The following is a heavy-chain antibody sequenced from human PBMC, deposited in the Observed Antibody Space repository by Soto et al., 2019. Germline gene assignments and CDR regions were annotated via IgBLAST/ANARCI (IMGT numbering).Heavy chain of an antibody. J-gene: IGHJ3*02. V-gene: IGHV4-59*08. CDR2: IYYSGST. CDR3: ARHLPLDDTFDS. Sequence: QVQLQESGPGLVKPSETLSLTCTVSGGSISSYYWSWIRQPPGKGLEWIGYIYYSGSTNYNPALKSRVTLPVDTTKNQFSLKLCTVTAADTAVYYCARHLPLDDTFDSLGQGTMITVSS. CDR1: GGSISSYY.